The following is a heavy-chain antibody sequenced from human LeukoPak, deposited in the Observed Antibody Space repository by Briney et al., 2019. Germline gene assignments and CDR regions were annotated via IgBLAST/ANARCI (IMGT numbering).Heavy chain of an antibody. Sequence: GGSLRLSCAASGFTFSSYAMHWVRQAPGKGLEWVAVISYDGSNKYYADSVKGRFTISRDNSKNTLYLQMNSLRAEDTAVYYCARDNRGPLDYWGQGTLVTVSS. CDR1: GFTFSSYA. CDR3: ARDNRGPLDY. D-gene: IGHD1-14*01. J-gene: IGHJ4*02. V-gene: IGHV3-30-3*01. CDR2: ISYDGSNK.